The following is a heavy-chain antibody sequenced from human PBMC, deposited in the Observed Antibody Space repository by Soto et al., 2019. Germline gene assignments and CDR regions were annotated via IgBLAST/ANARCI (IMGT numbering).Heavy chain of an antibody. CDR2: INAGNGNT. J-gene: IGHJ4*02. CDR1: GYTFTSYA. V-gene: IGHV1-3*01. D-gene: IGHD3-10*01. Sequence: ASVKVSCKAPGYTFTSYAMHWVRQAPGQRLEWMGWINAGNGNTKYSQKFQGRVTITRDTSASTAYMELSSLRSEDTAVYYCARSTMVRGVPVYIDYWGQGTLVTVS. CDR3: ARSTMVRGVPVYIDY.